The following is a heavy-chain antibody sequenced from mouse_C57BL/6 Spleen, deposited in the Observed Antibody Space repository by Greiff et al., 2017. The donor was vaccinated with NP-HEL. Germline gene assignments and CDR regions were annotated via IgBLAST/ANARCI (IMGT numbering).Heavy chain of an antibody. CDR2: IHPNSGST. V-gene: IGHV1-64*01. D-gene: IGHD1-1*01. J-gene: IGHJ1*03. CDR3: ARIATTVVAGGFDV. Sequence: QVQLQQPGAELVKPGASVKLSCKASGYTFTSYWMHWVKQRPGQGLEWIGMIHPNSGSTNYNEKFKSKATLTVDKSSSTAYMQLSSLTSEDSAVYYGARIATTVVAGGFDVWGTGTTVTVSS. CDR1: GYTFTSYW.